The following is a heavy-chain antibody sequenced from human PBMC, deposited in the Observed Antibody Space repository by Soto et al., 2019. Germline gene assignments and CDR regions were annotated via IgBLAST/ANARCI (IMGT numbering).Heavy chain of an antibody. J-gene: IGHJ3*02. CDR3: AGVYNTPHDAFDI. D-gene: IGHD1-1*01. Sequence: SVKLSWKASGGTFSIYTISLVRQAPGQGLEWMGRIIPILGIANYAQKFQGRVTITADKSTSTAYMELSSLRSEDTAVYYCAGVYNTPHDAFDIWGQGTMVTVSS. CDR2: IIPILGIA. V-gene: IGHV1-69*02. CDR1: GGTFSIYT.